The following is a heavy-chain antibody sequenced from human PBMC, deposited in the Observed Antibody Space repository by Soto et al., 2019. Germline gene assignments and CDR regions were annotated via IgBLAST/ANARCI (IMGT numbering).Heavy chain of an antibody. CDR3: ASGPYEVVPGVYYYYYGMDV. Sequence: GASVQVSCKASGGTFSSYAISWVRQAPGQGLEWMGGIIPIFGTANYAQKFQGRVTITADESTSTAYMELSSLRSEDTAVYYCASGPYEVVPGVYYYYYGMDVWGQGTTVTVSS. CDR2: IIPIFGTA. V-gene: IGHV1-69*13. D-gene: IGHD2-21*01. J-gene: IGHJ6*02. CDR1: GGTFSSYA.